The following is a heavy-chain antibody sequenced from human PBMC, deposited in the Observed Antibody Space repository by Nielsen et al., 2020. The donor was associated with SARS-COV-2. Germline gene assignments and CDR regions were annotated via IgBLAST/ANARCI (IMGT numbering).Heavy chain of an antibody. CDR2: IRSEANDYAT. D-gene: IGHD4-23*01. Sequence: GGSLRLSCAASGFTFSSYSMNWVRQAPGKGLEWVGRIRSEANDYATAYAASVKGRFTISRDDSKNTAYLQMNSLKMEDTAVYYCSSPTVAYWGQGTLVTVSS. CDR1: GFTFSSYS. CDR3: SSPTVAY. V-gene: IGHV3-73*01. J-gene: IGHJ4*02.